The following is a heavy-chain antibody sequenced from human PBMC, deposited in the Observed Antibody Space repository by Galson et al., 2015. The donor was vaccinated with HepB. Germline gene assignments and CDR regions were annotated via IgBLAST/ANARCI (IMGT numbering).Heavy chain of an antibody. CDR3: AKDLELDYGDYQGWDYFDY. V-gene: IGHV3-30*18. J-gene: IGHJ4*02. Sequence: SLRLSCAASGFTFSSYGMHWVRQAPGKGLEWVAVISYDGSNKYYADSVKGRFTISRDNSKNTLYLQMNSLRAEDTAVYYCAKDLELDYGDYQGWDYFDYWGQGTLVTVSS. CDR2: ISYDGSNK. CDR1: GFTFSSYG. D-gene: IGHD4-17*01.